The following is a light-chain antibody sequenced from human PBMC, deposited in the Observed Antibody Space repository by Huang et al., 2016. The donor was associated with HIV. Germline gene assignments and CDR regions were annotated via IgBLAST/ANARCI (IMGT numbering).Light chain of an antibody. CDR3: QQSYSALSS. CDR2: SAS. Sequence: IQMTQSPTSLSASVGDRVSIVCRASPSITTYLNWDQQKPGKAPKLLISSASTLHSGVPSRFSGSGSGTEFTLTIRGLQLDDFATYYCQQSYSALSSFGPGTRL. CDR1: PSITTY. V-gene: IGKV1-39*01. J-gene: IGKJ5*01.